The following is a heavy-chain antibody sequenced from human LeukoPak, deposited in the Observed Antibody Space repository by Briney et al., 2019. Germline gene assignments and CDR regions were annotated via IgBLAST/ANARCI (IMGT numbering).Heavy chain of an antibody. CDR2: ISSDSSTI. CDR3: ARDEDAF. J-gene: IGHJ4*02. CDR1: GFTFSNYW. Sequence: HAGGSLRLSCAASGFTFSNYWISWVRQAPGKGLEWVSYISSDSSTIFYADSVKGRFTISRDNVKNSLFLQLNSLRDEDTAVYYCARDEDAFGGQGTLVTVSS. V-gene: IGHV3-48*02.